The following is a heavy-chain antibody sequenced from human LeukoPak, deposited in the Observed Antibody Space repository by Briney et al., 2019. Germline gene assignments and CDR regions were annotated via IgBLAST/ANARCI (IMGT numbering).Heavy chain of an antibody. CDR2: YYTGST. J-gene: IGHJ1*01. CDR3: ARAQGYSSGWDFQH. Sequence: YYTGSTTYNPSLKSRVTISVDASKNQFSLKMSSMTAADTAVYYCARAQGYSSGWDFQHWGQGTLVTVSS. D-gene: IGHD6-19*01. V-gene: IGHV4-59*01.